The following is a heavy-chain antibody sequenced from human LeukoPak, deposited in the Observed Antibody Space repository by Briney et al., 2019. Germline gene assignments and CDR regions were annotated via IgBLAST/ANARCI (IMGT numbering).Heavy chain of an antibody. J-gene: IGHJ4*02. Sequence: ASVKVSCKASGGTFSSYAISWVRQAPGQGLKWMGWINPNSGGTNYAQKFQGRVTMTRDTSINTANMELSRLRSDDTAVYYCAREVGSGYLFCDYWGQGTLVTVSS. CDR2: INPNSGGT. D-gene: IGHD3-22*01. V-gene: IGHV1-2*02. CDR1: GGTFSSYA. CDR3: AREVGSGYLFCDY.